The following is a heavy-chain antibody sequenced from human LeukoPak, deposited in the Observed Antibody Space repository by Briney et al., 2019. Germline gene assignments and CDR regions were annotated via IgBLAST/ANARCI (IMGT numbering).Heavy chain of an antibody. CDR1: GLTISSYS. D-gene: IGHD2-2*01. J-gene: IGHJ4*02. V-gene: IGHV3-48*04. CDR2: ISSSSSTI. CDR3: AREYCSSTSCSLVDF. Sequence: GGSLRLSCAASGLTISSYSMNWVRQAPGKGLQWVSYISSSSSTIYYADSVKGRFTISRDNAKNLLYLQMNSLRAEDTAVYYCAREYCSSTSCSLVDFWGQGTLVTVSS.